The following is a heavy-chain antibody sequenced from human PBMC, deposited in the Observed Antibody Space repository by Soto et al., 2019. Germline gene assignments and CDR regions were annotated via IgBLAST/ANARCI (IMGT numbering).Heavy chain of an antibody. J-gene: IGHJ4*02. V-gene: IGHV3-30-3*01. CDR2: ISYDGSNK. CDR1: GFTFSSYA. CDR3: ARGRAVAGQYYFDY. Sequence: QVQLVESGGGVVQPGRSLRLSCAASGFTFSSYAMHWVRQAPGKGLEWVAVISYDGSNKYYADSVKGRFTISRDNSKNTLYLQMNSLRAEDTAVYYCARGRAVAGQYYFDYWGQGTLVTVSS. D-gene: IGHD6-19*01.